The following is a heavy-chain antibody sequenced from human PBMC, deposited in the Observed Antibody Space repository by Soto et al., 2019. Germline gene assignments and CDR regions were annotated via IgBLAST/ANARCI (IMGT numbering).Heavy chain of an antibody. J-gene: IGHJ3*02. Sequence: QVQLVQSGAEVKKPGASVKVSCKASGYTFTSYDINWVRQATGQGLEGMGWMNHNSGNTGYAQKFQGRVTMTSNTSISTAYMELSSLRSEDKAVYYYARGINDYDTGDDAFDIWGQGTMVTVSS. CDR3: ARGINDYDTGDDAFDI. CDR1: GYTFTSYD. V-gene: IGHV1-8*01. CDR2: MNHNSGNT. D-gene: IGHD3-22*01.